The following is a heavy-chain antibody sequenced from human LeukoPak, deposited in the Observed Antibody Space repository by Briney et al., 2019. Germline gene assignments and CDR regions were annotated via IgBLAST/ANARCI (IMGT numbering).Heavy chain of an antibody. CDR3: ARESRDTAWSLDL. CDR2: INPNSGGT. V-gene: IGHV1-2*02. J-gene: IGHJ4*02. D-gene: IGHD1-1*01. Sequence: ASVKVSCKASGYTFPSYDINWVRQATGQGFEWMGWINPNSGGTNFAQKFQGRVTMTRDTSINTVYMELSSLGSDDTAVYYCARESRDTAWSLDLWGQGTLVTVSS. CDR1: GYTFPSYD.